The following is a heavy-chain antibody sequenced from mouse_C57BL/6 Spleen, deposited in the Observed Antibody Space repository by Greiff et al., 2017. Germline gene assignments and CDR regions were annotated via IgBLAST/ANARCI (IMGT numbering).Heavy chain of an antibody. Sequence: EVQVVESGGDLVKPGGSLKLSCAASGFTFSSYGMSWVRQTPDKRLEWVANISSGGSYTYYPDSVKGRFTISRDNAKNTLYLQMSSLKSEDTAMYYCARRGNYPYAMDYWGQGTSVTVSS. CDR1: GFTFSSYG. V-gene: IGHV5-6*01. J-gene: IGHJ4*01. CDR2: ISSGGSYT. D-gene: IGHD2-1*01. CDR3: ARRGNYPYAMDY.